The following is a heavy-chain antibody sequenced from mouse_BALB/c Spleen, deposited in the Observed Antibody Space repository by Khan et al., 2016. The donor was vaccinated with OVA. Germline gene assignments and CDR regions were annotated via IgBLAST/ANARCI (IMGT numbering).Heavy chain of an antibody. Sequence: QVQLQQSGAELARPGASVKMSCKASGYTFTSYTIHWVKQRPGQGLEWIGYINPTNIYTNYNQKFRDKATLTADKSSRTAYMQLSSLTSEDSAVXYCSRVGPYHGNYGPWFAYWGQGTLVTVSA. CDR1: GYTFTSYT. J-gene: IGHJ3*01. V-gene: IGHV1-4*01. D-gene: IGHD2-10*01. CDR3: SRVGPYHGNYGPWFAY. CDR2: INPTNIYT.